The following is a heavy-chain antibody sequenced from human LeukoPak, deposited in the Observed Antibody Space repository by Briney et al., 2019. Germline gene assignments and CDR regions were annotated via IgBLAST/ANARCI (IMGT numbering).Heavy chain of an antibody. CDR1: GFTFDDYA. CDR3: AREQSYGSGSYYVCYFDY. J-gene: IGHJ4*02. V-gene: IGHV3-21*01. CDR2: ISSSSSSYI. D-gene: IGHD3-10*01. Sequence: GGSLRLSCAASGFTFDDYAMHWVRQAPGKGLEWVSSISSSSSSYIYYAESVKGRFTISRDNAKNSLYLQMNSLRAEDTAVYYCAREQSYGSGSYYVCYFDYWGQGTLVTVSS.